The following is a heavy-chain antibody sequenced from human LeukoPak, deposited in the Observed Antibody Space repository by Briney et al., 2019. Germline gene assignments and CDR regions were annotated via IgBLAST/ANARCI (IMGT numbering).Heavy chain of an antibody. CDR3: ARELEIVVVTAIDY. Sequence: PGGSLRLSCAASGFTFSSYAMHWVRQAPGKGLEWVAVISYDGSNKYYADSVKGRFTISRDNSKNTLYLQMNSLRAGDTAVYYCARELEIVVVTAIDYWGQGTLATVSS. CDR1: GFTFSSYA. J-gene: IGHJ4*02. V-gene: IGHV3-30-3*01. CDR2: ISYDGSNK. D-gene: IGHD2-21*02.